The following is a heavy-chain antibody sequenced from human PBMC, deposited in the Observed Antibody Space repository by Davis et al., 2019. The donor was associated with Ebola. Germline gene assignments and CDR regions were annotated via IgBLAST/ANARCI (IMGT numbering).Heavy chain of an antibody. CDR3: ARDIEGYGSGIVYYYGMDV. CDR1: GFTFSSYW. CDR2: INSDGSST. Sequence: GESLKISCAASGFTFSSYWMHWVRQAPGKGLVWVSRINSDGSSTSYADSVKGRFTISRDNAKNTLYLQMNSLRAEDTAVYYCARDIEGYGSGIVYYYGMDVWGQGTTVTVSS. V-gene: IGHV3-74*01. J-gene: IGHJ6*02. D-gene: IGHD3-10*01.